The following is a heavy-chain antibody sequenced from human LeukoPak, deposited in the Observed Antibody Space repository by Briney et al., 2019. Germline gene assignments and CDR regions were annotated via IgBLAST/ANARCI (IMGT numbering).Heavy chain of an antibody. CDR3: ASQPVDTAMVRNDAFDI. D-gene: IGHD5-18*01. CDR1: GGSISSGDYY. Sequence: SQTLSLTCTVSGGSISSGDYYWSWLRQPPGTGLEWIGYIYYSGSTYYNPSLKSRGTISVDTSKNQFSLKLSSVTATDTAVYYCASQPVDTAMVRNDAFDIWGQGTMVTVSS. J-gene: IGHJ3*02. CDR2: IYYSGST. V-gene: IGHV4-30-4*08.